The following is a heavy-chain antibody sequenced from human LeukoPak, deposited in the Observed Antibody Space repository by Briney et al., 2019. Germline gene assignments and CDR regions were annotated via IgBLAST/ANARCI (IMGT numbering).Heavy chain of an antibody. CDR1: GGSFSGYY. J-gene: IGHJ4*02. Sequence: SETLSLTCAVYGGSFSGYYWSWIRQPPGKGLEWIGEINHSGSTNYNPSLKSRVTISVDTSKNQFSLKLSSVTAADTAVYYCARDASYYGSGSYYNIPLDYWGQGTLVTVSS. V-gene: IGHV4-34*01. CDR3: ARDASYYGSGSYYNIPLDY. CDR2: INHSGST. D-gene: IGHD3-10*01.